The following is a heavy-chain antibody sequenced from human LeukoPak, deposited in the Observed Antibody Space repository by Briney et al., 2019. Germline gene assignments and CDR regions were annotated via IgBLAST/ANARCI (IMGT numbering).Heavy chain of an antibody. V-gene: IGHV4-59*01. CDR1: GGSISSYY. Sequence: SETLSLTCTVSGGSISSYYWNWIRQPPGKGLEWIGYIYYSGSTNYNPSLKSRVTISVDTSKNQFSLKLSSVTAADTAVYYCVRGNGLYYYWGQGTLVTVSS. CDR2: IYYSGST. CDR3: VRGNGLYYY. D-gene: IGHD6-19*01. J-gene: IGHJ4*02.